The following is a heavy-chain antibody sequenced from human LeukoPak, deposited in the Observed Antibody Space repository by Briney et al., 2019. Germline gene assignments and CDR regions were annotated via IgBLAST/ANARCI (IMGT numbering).Heavy chain of an antibody. J-gene: IGHJ6*02. CDR2: ISAYNGNT. CDR1: GYTFTSYD. CDR3: AILWFGELFYGMDV. V-gene: IGHV1-18*01. D-gene: IGHD3-10*01. Sequence: ASVKVSCKASGYTFTSYDINWVRQAPGQGLEWMGWISAYNGNTNYAQKLQGRVTMTTDTSTSTAYMELRSLRSDDTAVYYCAILWFGELFYGMDVWGQGTTVTVSS.